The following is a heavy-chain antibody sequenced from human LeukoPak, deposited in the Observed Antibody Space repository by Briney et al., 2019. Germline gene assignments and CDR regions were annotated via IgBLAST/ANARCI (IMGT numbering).Heavy chain of an antibody. CDR1: GFTSSDFT. CDR2: ISGGHTYI. Sequence: GGSLRLSCAASGFTSSDFTMNWVRQAPGKGLAWVSSISGGHTYIYYADSVKGRFTISRDNSKNSLYLQMNSLRDEDTAVYYCARDPSRGAAVVWYFDYWGQGTLVTVSS. V-gene: IGHV3-21*01. D-gene: IGHD4-23*01. J-gene: IGHJ4*02. CDR3: ARDPSRGAAVVWYFDY.